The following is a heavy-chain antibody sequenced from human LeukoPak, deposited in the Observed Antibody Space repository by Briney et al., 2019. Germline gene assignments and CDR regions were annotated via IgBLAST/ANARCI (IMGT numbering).Heavy chain of an antibody. CDR3: ARSSVAAAGRPFDP. CDR1: GGSFSGYY. V-gene: IGHV4-34*01. J-gene: IGHJ5*02. Sequence: SETLSLTCAVYGGSFSGYYWSWIRQPPGKGLEWIGEINHSGSTNYNPSLKSRVTISVDTSKNQFSLKLSSVTAADTAVYYCARSSVAAAGRPFDPWGQGTLVTVSS. D-gene: IGHD6-13*01. CDR2: INHSGST.